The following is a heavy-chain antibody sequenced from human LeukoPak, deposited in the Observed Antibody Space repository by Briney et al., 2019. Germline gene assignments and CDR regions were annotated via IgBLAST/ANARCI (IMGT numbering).Heavy chain of an antibody. CDR2: IYPDDSDT. D-gene: IGHD2-2*01. CDR1: GYTFPYYW. J-gene: IGHJ5*02. V-gene: IGHV5-51*03. Sequence: GESLKISCKGSGYTFPYYWIAWVRQMPGKGLEWMGIIYPDDSDTRYSPSFQGLVTISADKSITTAYLQWSSLKASDTAMYYCARSVVPAAMDWFDPWGQGTLVTVSS. CDR3: ARSVVPAAMDWFDP.